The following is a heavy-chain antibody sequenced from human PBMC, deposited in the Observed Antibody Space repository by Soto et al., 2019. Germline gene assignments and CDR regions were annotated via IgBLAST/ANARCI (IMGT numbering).Heavy chain of an antibody. CDR2: FRTGADDGTT. V-gene: IGHV3-23*01. Sequence: PGGSLRLSCAASGFTFRSYAMSWVRQAPGKGLEWVSGFRTGADDGTTYYADSVKGRFTISRDISKNTLFLQMNSLRAEDTAIYYCAKKVNSGPGSQYFDYWGQGTLVTVSS. J-gene: IGHJ4*02. D-gene: IGHD3-10*01. CDR1: GFTFRSYA. CDR3: AKKVNSGPGSQYFDY.